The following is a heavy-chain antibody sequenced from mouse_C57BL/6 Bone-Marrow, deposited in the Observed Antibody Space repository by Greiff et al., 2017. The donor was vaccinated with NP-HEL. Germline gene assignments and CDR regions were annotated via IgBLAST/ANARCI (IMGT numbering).Heavy chain of an antibody. J-gene: IGHJ2*01. V-gene: IGHV1-50*01. Sequence: QVQLQQPGAELVKPGASVKLSCKASGYTFTSYWMQWVKQRPGQGLEWIGEIDPSDSYTNYNQKFKGKATLTVDTSTSTAYMQLSSLTSEDSAVYYGARESGYDSYFDYGGQGTTLTVSA. D-gene: IGHD2-2*01. CDR1: GYTFTSYW. CDR3: ARESGYDSYFDY. CDR2: IDPSDSYT.